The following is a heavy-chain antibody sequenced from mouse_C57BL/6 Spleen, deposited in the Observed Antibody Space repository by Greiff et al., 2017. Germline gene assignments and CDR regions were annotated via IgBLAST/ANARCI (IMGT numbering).Heavy chain of an antibody. CDR3: ARRGVVALYYYAMDY. CDR2: INPGSGGT. CDR1: GYAFTNYL. Sequence: QVQLQQSGAELVRPGTSVKVSCKASGYAFTNYLIEWVKQRPGQGLEWIGVINPGSGGTNYNEKFKGKATLTADKSSSTAYMQLSSLTSEDSAVYFCARRGVVALYYYAMDYWGQGTSVTVSS. V-gene: IGHV1-54*01. D-gene: IGHD1-1*01. J-gene: IGHJ4*01.